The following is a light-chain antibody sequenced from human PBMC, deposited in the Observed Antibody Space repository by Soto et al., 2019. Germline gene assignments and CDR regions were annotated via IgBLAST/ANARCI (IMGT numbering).Light chain of an antibody. J-gene: IGKJ5*01. CDR2: AAS. CDR1: QSVGDN. Sequence: EIVMTQSPATLSVSPGDRATLSCRASQSVGDNLAWYQQKPGQAPRLLIFAASTRATGVPARFSGSGSGTDFTLTISSLQSEDVAVYFCQQLNNWPTTFGHGTRLET. CDR3: QQLNNWPTT. V-gene: IGKV3D-15*01.